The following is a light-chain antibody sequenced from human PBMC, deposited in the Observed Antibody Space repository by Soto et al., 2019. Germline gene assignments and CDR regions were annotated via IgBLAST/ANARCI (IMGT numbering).Light chain of an antibody. Sequence: DSPVTQHPFSLSAPLRDRVTITCRASQSINTYLQWHQQKPGEAPKLLIYDATSLESGVPSRFTGSGSGTDFTLPISSLQHEDFATYYCQHPRAFGHGTKVDIK. CDR1: QSINTY. CDR3: QHPRA. V-gene: IGKV1-39*01. J-gene: IGKJ1*01. CDR2: DAT.